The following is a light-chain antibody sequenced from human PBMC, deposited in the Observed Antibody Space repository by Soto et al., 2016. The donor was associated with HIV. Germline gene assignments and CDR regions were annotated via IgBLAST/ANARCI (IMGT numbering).Light chain of an antibody. V-gene: IGKV1-39*01. CDR1: QSIGRF. Sequence: DIQMTQSPSSLSASVGDRVTITCRVSQSIGRFLNWYQQISGKAPNLLIYDASSLQSGVPSRFSGSGSGTDFTLIISSLQPEDFATYYCQQSYNTPRTFGQGTSGGDQT. CDR3: QQSYNTPRT. J-gene: IGKJ1*01. CDR2: DAS.